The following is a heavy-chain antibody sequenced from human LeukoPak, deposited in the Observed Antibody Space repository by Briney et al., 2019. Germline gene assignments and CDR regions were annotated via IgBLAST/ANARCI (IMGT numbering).Heavy chain of an antibody. CDR1: GFTFSNYW. V-gene: IGHV3-7*03. J-gene: IGHJ6*02. CDR3: ARRNAMDV. CDR2: INRDGSER. Sequence: GGSLRLSCAASGFTFSNYWMTWVRQAPGKGLEWVANINRDGSERYYVDSVKGRFTISRDDAKSSLYLQMNSLGAEDTAVYYCARRNAMDVWGQGTTVIVFS.